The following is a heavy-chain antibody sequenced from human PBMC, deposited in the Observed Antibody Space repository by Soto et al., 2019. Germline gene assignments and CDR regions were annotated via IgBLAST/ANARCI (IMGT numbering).Heavy chain of an antibody. J-gene: IGHJ4*02. V-gene: IGHV1-3*01. D-gene: IGHD3-22*01. CDR3: ARGDYYDIHDY. CDR1: GYTFTSYA. Sequence: QVQLVQSGAEVKKPGASVKVSCKASGYTFTSYAMHWVRQAPGQSLEWMGWINAGNGNTKYSQKFQGRVTITRDTSASTADMELSSLRSEDTAVYYGARGDYYDIHDYWGQGTLVTVSS. CDR2: INAGNGNT.